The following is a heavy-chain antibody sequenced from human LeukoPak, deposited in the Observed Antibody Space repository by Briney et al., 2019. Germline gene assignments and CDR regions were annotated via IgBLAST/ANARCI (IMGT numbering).Heavy chain of an antibody. V-gene: IGHV3-53*01. D-gene: IGHD3-22*01. CDR1: GFTVSSNY. Sequence: GRSLRLSCAASGFTVSSNYMSWVRQAPGKGLEWVSVIYSGGSTYYADSVKGRFTISRDNSKNTLYLQMNSLRAEDTAVYYCASPQAGGDSRGYLDYWGQGTLVTVSS. CDR3: ASPQAGGDSRGYLDY. CDR2: IYSGGST. J-gene: IGHJ4*02.